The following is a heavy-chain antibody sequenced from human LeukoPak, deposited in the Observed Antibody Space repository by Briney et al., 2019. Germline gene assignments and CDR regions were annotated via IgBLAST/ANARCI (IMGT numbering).Heavy chain of an antibody. CDR3: AKDMGGSGSPGLGMDV. Sequence: SETLSLTCTVSGGSISSYYWSWIRQPPGNGLEWIGYIYYSGITNYNPSLKSRVTMSVDTSKNQFSLNLSSVTAADTAVYYCAKDMGGSGSPGLGMDVWGQGTTVTVSS. CDR1: GGSISSYY. V-gene: IGHV4-59*01. J-gene: IGHJ6*02. D-gene: IGHD3-10*01. CDR2: IYYSGIT.